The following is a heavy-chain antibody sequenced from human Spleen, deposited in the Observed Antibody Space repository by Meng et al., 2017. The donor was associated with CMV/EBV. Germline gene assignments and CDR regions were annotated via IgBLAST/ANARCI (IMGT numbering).Heavy chain of an antibody. J-gene: IGHJ3*02. D-gene: IGHD2-21*01. CDR1: GYTFIGYY. CDR3: ARVTMHISDAFDI. Sequence: SVKVSCKASGYTFIGYYIHWVRQAPGQGLEWMGRIIPILGIANYAQKFQGRVTITADKSTSTAYMELSSLRSEDTAVYYCARVTMHISDAFDIWGQGTMVTVSS. CDR2: IIPILGIA. V-gene: IGHV1-69*04.